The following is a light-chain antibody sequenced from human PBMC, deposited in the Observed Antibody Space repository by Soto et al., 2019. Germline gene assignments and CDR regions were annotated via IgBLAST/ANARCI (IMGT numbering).Light chain of an antibody. CDR3: GTWDSSLSAYV. Sequence: QSALTQPPSVSAAPGQKVTISCSGSSSNIGNNYVSWYQQLPGTAPKLLIYDDDKRPSGIPDRFSGSKSGTSATLGITELQTGDEADYYCGTWDSSLSAYVFGTGTKLTVL. V-gene: IGLV1-51*01. CDR2: DDD. J-gene: IGLJ1*01. CDR1: SSNIGNNY.